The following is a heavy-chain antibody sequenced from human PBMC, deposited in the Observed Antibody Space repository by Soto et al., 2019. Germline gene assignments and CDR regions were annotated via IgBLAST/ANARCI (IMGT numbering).Heavy chain of an antibody. CDR2: ISAYNGNT. J-gene: IGHJ6*02. V-gene: IGHV1-18*04. D-gene: IGHD3-16*01. Sequence: VSVKVSCKASGYTFTRYGISWVRQAPGQGLEWMGWISAYNGNTNYAQKLQGRVTMTTDTSTSTAYMELRSLRSDDTAVYYCARVQGDYVWGSYNYYYYGMDGWGQGTTVTVSS. CDR1: GYTFTRYG. CDR3: ARVQGDYVWGSYNYYYYGMDG.